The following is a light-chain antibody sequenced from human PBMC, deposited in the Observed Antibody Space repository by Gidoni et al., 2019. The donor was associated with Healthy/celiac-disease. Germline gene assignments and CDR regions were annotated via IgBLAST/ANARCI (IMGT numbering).Light chain of an antibody. V-gene: IGKV1-39*01. CDR1: QSISSY. Sequence: DIQMTQSPSSLSASVGDRVTITCRASQSISSYLNWYQQKPGKAPKLLIYAASSLQSGVPSSFSGSGSGTDFTLTISSLQPEDVATYYCQQSYSTLYTFGQGTKLEIK. CDR2: AAS. CDR3: QQSYSTLYT. J-gene: IGKJ2*01.